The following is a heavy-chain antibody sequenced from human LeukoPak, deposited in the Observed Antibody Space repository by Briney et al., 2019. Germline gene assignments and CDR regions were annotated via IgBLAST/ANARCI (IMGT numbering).Heavy chain of an antibody. D-gene: IGHD3-3*01. CDR3: ARGYYDFWRHHPRYFDL. J-gene: IGHJ2*01. CDR1: GGTFSSYA. CDR2: IIPIFGTA. Sequence: ASVKVSCKASGGTFSSYAISWVRQAPGQGLEWMGGIIPIFGTANYAQKFQGRVTITADESTSTAYMELSSLRSEDTAVYYCARGYYDFWRHHPRYFDLWGRGTLVTVSS. V-gene: IGHV1-69*13.